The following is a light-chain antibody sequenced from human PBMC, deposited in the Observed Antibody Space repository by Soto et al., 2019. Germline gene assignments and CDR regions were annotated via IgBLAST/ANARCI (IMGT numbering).Light chain of an antibody. Sequence: DIVMTQSPDSLAVSLGERATINCKSSQSVLYSSNNKKYLAWYQQKPGQPPKLLMYWASTRESGVPDRFSGSGSGTDFTLTISSLQSEDVAVYYSQPYDSTPYTFGQGTKLEIK. CDR2: WAS. V-gene: IGKV4-1*01. CDR1: QSVLYSSNNKKY. J-gene: IGKJ2*01. CDR3: QPYDSTPYT.